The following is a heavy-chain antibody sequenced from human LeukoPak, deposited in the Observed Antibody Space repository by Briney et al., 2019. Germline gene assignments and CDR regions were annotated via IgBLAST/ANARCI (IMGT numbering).Heavy chain of an antibody. CDR2: IYYSGST. Sequence: SQTLSLACSVSGGSISSGDYYWGWFSQPPGKGLEWSGYIYYSGSTYYNPSLNNRLTISVATSKNQFSLKLSSVTAADTAGYYCAREATLYQLLRYWYFDLWGRGTRVTVSS. V-gene: IGHV4-30-4*01. CDR3: AREATLYQLLRYWYFDL. CDR1: GGSISSGDYY. J-gene: IGHJ2*01. D-gene: IGHD2-2*01.